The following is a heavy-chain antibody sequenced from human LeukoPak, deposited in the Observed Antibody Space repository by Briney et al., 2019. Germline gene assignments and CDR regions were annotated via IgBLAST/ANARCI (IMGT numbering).Heavy chain of an antibody. V-gene: IGHV3-11*06. CDR2: ISSSSSYT. Sequence: PGGSLRLSCAASGFTFSDYYMSWIRQAPGKGLEWVSYISSSSSYTNYADSVKGRFTISRDNAKNSLYLQMNSLRAEDTAVYYCARDNPVPIFAYCGGDCYPSLFDYWGQGTLVTVSS. CDR1: GFTFSDYY. J-gene: IGHJ4*02. CDR3: ARDNPVPIFAYCGGDCYPSLFDY. D-gene: IGHD2-21*02.